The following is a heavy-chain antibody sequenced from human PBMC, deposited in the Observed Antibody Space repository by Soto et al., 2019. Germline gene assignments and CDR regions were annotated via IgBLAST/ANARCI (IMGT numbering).Heavy chain of an antibody. D-gene: IGHD2-2*01. V-gene: IGHV4-38-2*02. Sequence: SETLSLTCAVSGYSISSGYYRGWIRQPPGKGLEWIGSIYHSGSTYYNPSLKSRVTISVDTSKNQFSLKLSSVTAADTAVYYCAREGLGYCSSTSCPNYYYYGMDVWGQGTTVTVSS. CDR1: GYSISSGYY. J-gene: IGHJ6*02. CDR3: AREGLGYCSSTSCPNYYYYGMDV. CDR2: IYHSGST.